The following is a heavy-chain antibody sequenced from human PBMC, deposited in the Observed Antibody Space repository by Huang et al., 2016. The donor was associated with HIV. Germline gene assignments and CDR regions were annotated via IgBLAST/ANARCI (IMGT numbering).Heavy chain of an antibody. CDR1: GFGFSNYA. Sequence: EVQLLESGGGLVQPGGSLRLSCAASGFGFSNYAMSWVRQGPGKGLEWVSSVSGSEGRTYYADAVKGRFTISRDNYKSTLFLQMNGLRADDTAIYYCARSSRSSGYINDFDYWGQGALVTVSS. J-gene: IGHJ4*02. CDR3: ARSSRSSGYINDFDY. V-gene: IGHV3-23*01. D-gene: IGHD6-19*01. CDR2: VSGSEGRT.